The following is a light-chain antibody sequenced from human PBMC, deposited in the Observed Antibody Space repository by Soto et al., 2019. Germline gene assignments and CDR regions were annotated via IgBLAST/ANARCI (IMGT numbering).Light chain of an antibody. CDR3: QQYGSSLGVT. Sequence: EIVLTQSPGTLSLSPEERATLSCRSSQSVSSSYLAWYQQKPGQDPRLLIYGASNRATGIPARFSGSGSGTDFTLTIRRLEPEDFAVYYCQQYGSSLGVTFGGAPKV. J-gene: IGKJ4*01. CDR1: QSVSSSY. CDR2: GAS. V-gene: IGKV3-20*01.